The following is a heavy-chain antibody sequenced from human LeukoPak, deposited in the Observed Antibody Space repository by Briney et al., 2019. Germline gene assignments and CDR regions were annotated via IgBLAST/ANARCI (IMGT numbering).Heavy chain of an antibody. J-gene: IGHJ4*02. CDR1: GFTFNNYG. D-gene: IGHD2/OR15-2a*01. Sequence: GGSLRLSCAASGFTFNNYGMHWVRQAPGKGLEWLAFIRYDGSNTYYADSVKGRFTVSRDDSKNTLYLQMNSLRGDDTAVYYRAKDGTSYYYIYYWGQGTLVTVSS. CDR2: IRYDGSNT. V-gene: IGHV3-30*02. CDR3: AKDGTSYYYIYY.